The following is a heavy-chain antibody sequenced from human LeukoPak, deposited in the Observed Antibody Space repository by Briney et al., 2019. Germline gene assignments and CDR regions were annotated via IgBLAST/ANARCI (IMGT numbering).Heavy chain of an antibody. J-gene: IGHJ4*02. V-gene: IGHV4-59*01. CDR1: GGSISSYY. CDR3: ARGGRSSSWSEGLFDY. CDR2: IYYSGST. Sequence: PSETLSLTCTVSGGSISSYYWSWIRQPPGKGLEWIGYIYYSGSTNYNPSLKSRVTISVDTSKNQFSLKLSSATAADTAVYYCARGGRSSSWSEGLFDYWGQGTLVTVSS. D-gene: IGHD6-13*01.